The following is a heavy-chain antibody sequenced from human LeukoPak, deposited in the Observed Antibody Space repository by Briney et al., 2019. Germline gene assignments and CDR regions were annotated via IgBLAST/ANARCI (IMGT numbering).Heavy chain of an antibody. Sequence: SQTLSLTCAISGDSVSSNSAAWNWIRQSPSRGLEWLGRTYYRSKWYNDYAVSVKSRITINPDTSKNQFSLQLNSVTPEDTAVYYCAGGYDILTGDRYYFDYWGQGTLVTVSS. D-gene: IGHD3-9*01. CDR2: TYYRSKWYN. J-gene: IGHJ4*02. V-gene: IGHV6-1*01. CDR3: AGGYDILTGDRYYFDY. CDR1: GDSVSSNSAA.